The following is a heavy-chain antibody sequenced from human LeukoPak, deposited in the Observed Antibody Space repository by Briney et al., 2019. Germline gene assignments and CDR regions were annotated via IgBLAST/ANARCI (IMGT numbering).Heavy chain of an antibody. CDR3: ARGIVVVPARGGRFDP. Sequence: SETLSLTCAVYGGSFSSYYWSWIRQPPGRGLEWIGEINHSGSTNYNPSLKSRVTISVDTSKNQFSLKLSSVTAADTAVYYCARGIVVVPARGGRFDPWGQGTLVTVSS. CDR1: GGSFSSYY. D-gene: IGHD2-2*01. CDR2: INHSGST. V-gene: IGHV4-34*01. J-gene: IGHJ5*02.